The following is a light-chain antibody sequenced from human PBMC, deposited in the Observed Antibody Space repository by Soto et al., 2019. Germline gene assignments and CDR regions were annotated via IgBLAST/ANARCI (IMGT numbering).Light chain of an antibody. CDR3: QQRNAWPRNT. V-gene: IGKV3-11*01. Sequence: EIVLTQFPATLSLSPGERATLSCRASQSVSSYLAWYQQKPGQAPRLLIYDLSNRATGIPARFIGSGSGTDFTLTISSLEPEDSAVYYCQQRNAWPRNTFGQGTKLEI. CDR1: QSVSSY. CDR2: DLS. J-gene: IGKJ2*01.